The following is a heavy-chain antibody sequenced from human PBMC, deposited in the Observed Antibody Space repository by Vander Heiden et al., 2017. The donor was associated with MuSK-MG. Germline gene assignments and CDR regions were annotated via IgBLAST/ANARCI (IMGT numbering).Heavy chain of an antibody. Sequence: EVQLLESGGGLVQPGGSLRLSCAASGSTFSTYAMNWVRQAPGKGLEWVSTISGTGDSTWYAESVKGRFTISRDNSKNTLYLQMNTLRAEDTAIYYCARDFRVGTVADGFDIWGLGTMVTVSP. V-gene: IGHV3-23*01. D-gene: IGHD3-3*01. CDR1: GSTFSTYA. CDR3: ARDFRVGTVADGFDI. J-gene: IGHJ3*02. CDR2: ISGTGDST.